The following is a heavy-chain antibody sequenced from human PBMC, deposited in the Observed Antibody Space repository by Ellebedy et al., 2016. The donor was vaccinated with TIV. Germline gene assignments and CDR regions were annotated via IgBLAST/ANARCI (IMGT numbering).Heavy chain of an antibody. D-gene: IGHD2-8*02. V-gene: IGHV5-51*01. CDR2: IDPGDSDT. Sequence: GESLKISXQASGYSFSTYWVGWVRQMPGKGLEWMGIIDPGDSDTRYSPSFEGQVTISADKSITTAYLQWSSLKASDTAMYYWARLYCTGGDCYPFDAFDIWGQGTMVTVSS. CDR1: GYSFSTYW. J-gene: IGHJ3*02. CDR3: ARLYCTGGDCYPFDAFDI.